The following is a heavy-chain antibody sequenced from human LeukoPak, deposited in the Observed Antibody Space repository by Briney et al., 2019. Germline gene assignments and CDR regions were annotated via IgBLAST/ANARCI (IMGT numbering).Heavy chain of an antibody. J-gene: IGHJ4*02. CDR3: ARDLYGFGVGTYFDY. V-gene: IGHV1-3*01. Sequence: GASVKVSCKASGYTFTSYAMHWVRQAPGQRLEWMGWINAGNGNTKYSQKFQGRVTITRDTSASTAYMELSSLRSEDTAVYYCARDLYGFGVGTYFDYWGQGTLVTVSS. CDR2: INAGNGNT. D-gene: IGHD3-3*01. CDR1: GYTFTSYA.